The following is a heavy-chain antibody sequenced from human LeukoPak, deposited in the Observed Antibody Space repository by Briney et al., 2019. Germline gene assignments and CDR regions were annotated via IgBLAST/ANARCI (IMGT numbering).Heavy chain of an antibody. D-gene: IGHD6-6*01. CDR3: ARAWYSTTSRGFDP. CDR2: INYTGNT. J-gene: IGHJ5*02. Sequence: SETLSLTCTVSGDSISSHYWSWIRQPPGKGLEWIGDINYTGNTNCNPSLKSRVTTSVDTSKNHFSLKLSSVTTADTAVYYCARAWYSTTSRGFDPWGQGTLVTVSS. V-gene: IGHV4-59*11. CDR1: GDSISSHY.